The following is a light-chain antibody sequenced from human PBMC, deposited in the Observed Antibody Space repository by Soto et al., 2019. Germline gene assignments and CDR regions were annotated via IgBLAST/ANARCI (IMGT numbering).Light chain of an antibody. CDR3: QSYDSSNVV. Sequence: NFMLTQPHSVSESPRKTVSISYTGSSGSIASNYVQWYQQRPGSAPTTVIYEDNQRPSGVPDRFSGSIDSSSNSASLTISGLKTEDEADYYCQSYDSSNVVFGGGTKLTVL. CDR1: SGSIASNY. V-gene: IGLV6-57*02. J-gene: IGLJ2*01. CDR2: EDN.